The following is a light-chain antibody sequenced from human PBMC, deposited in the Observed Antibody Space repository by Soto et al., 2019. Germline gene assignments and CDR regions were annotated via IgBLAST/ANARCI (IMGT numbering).Light chain of an antibody. CDR3: ATWDSSLSAGV. CDR2: DNN. CDR1: SSNIGNNY. V-gene: IGLV1-51*01. J-gene: IGLJ3*02. Sequence: QSALTQPPSVSAAPGQKVTISCSGSSSNIGNNYVSWYQQLPGTAPKLLIYDNNKRPSGIPDRFSGSKSGTSATLGITGLQTGDEADYFCATWDSSLSAGVFGGVTKLTVL.